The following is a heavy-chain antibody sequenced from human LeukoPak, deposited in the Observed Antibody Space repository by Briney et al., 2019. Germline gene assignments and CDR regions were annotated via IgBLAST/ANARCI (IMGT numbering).Heavy chain of an antibody. V-gene: IGHV3-23*01. D-gene: IGHD3-16*02. CDR3: AKGVITFGGVIVQPFDY. CDR1: GFTFSSFA. CDR2: ISGSGSSA. Sequence: GGSLRLSCAASGFTFSSFAMSWVRQAPGKGLEWVSSISGSGSSAYYADSVKGQFTISRDNSKNTLYPQMNSLRAEDTAVYFCAKGVITFGGVIVQPFDYWGQGTLVTVSS. J-gene: IGHJ4*02.